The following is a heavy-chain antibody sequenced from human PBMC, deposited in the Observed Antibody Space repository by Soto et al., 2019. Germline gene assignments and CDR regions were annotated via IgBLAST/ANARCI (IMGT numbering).Heavy chain of an antibody. Sequence: QVQLVEYGGGVVQPGRALRLSCAASGFTFSSYAMHWVRQAPGKGLECVAVISYDGSNKYYADSVKGRFTISRDNSKNTLYLQMNSMRAEDTAVYYCARDRTRCLEWLFESDYWGQGTLVTVSS. CDR3: ARDRTRCLEWLFESDY. V-gene: IGHV3-30-3*01. J-gene: IGHJ4*02. D-gene: IGHD3-3*01. CDR1: GFTFSSYA. CDR2: ISYDGSNK.